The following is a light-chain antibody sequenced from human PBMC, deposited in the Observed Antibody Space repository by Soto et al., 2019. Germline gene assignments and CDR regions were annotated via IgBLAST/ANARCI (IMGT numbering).Light chain of an antibody. J-gene: IGKJ4*01. V-gene: IGKV1-39*01. Sequence: GDRVTITCRASQNIATHLNWYRQQPGKSPRLLIHAASTLESEVASRFSGSGSGTDFTLTIASLQAEDFATYYCQQSHSAPLTFGGGTKIEIK. CDR1: QNIATH. CDR2: AAS. CDR3: QQSHSAPLT.